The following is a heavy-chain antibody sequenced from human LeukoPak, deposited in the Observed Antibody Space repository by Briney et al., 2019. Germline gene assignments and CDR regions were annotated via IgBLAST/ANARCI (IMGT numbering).Heavy chain of an antibody. CDR1: GFTFSSYT. V-gene: IGHV3-23*01. CDR3: ARMPSTEIYYYYYMDV. CDR2: ISGSGVST. Sequence: GGSLRLSCAASGFTFSSYTMNWVRQAPGKGLEWASGISGSGVSTYYADSVKGRFTTSRDNSKNTLYLQMNSLRAEDTAVYFCARMPSTEIYYYYYMDVWGKGTTVTVSS. J-gene: IGHJ6*03. D-gene: IGHD2-2*01.